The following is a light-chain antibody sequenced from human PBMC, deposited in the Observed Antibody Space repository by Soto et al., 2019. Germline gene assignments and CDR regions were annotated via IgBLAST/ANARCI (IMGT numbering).Light chain of an antibody. CDR3: SSYTNINTRACV. CDR2: EVT. V-gene: IGLV2-14*01. Sequence: QSALTQPASVSGSPGQSITISCTGTSGDIGSYNRVSWYQQHPGKAPKLIIYEVTDRPSGVSNRSSGSKSGNTASLTISGLQAEDEAEYYCSSYTNINTRACVFGTGTQLTVL. CDR1: SGDIGSYNR. J-gene: IGLJ1*01.